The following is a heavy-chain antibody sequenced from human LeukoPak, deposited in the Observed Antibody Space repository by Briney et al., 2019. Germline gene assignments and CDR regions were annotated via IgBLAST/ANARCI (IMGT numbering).Heavy chain of an antibody. Sequence: SETLSLTCTVSGGSISSSSYYWGWIRQPPGKGLEWIGSIYYSGSTNYNPSLKSRVTISVDTSKNQFSLKLSSVTAADTAVYYCARRRYSSSWYDGVGSFDYWGQGTLVTVSS. CDR2: IYYSGST. V-gene: IGHV4-39*07. D-gene: IGHD6-13*01. CDR1: GGSISSSSYY. J-gene: IGHJ4*02. CDR3: ARRRYSSSWYDGVGSFDY.